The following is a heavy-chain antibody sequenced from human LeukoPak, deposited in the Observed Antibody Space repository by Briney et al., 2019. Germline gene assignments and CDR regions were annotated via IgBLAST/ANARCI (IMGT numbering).Heavy chain of an antibody. CDR2: IYTSGST. D-gene: IGHD3-10*01. J-gene: IGHJ4*02. CDR3: ARHELTMVRGGFDY. V-gene: IGHV4-4*07. CDR1: GGSISSYY. Sequence: PSETLSLTCTVSGGSISSYYWSWIRQPAGKGLEWIGRIYTSGSTNYNPSLKSRVTISVDTSKNQFSLKLSSVTAADTAVYYCARHELTMVRGGFDYWGQGTLVTVSS.